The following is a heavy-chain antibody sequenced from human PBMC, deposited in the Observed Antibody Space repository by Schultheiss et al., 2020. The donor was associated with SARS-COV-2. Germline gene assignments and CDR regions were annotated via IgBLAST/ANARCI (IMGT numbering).Heavy chain of an antibody. CDR1: GGTFSSYA. V-gene: IGHV1-69*05. J-gene: IGHJ3*02. CDR2: IIPIFGTA. CDR3: ARGIAAAGTDAVDI. Sequence: SVKVSCKASGGTFSSYAISWVRQAPGQGLKWMGGIIPIFGTANYAQKFQGRVTMTRDTSTSTVYMELSSLRSEDTAVYYCARGIAAAGTDAVDIWGQGTMVTVSS. D-gene: IGHD6-13*01.